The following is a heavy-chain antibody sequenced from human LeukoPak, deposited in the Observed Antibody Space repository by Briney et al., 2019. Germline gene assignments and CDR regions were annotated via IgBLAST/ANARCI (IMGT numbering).Heavy chain of an antibody. CDR1: GDSISSFH. D-gene: IGHD2-15*01. J-gene: IGHJ5*02. Sequence: PSETLSLTCTVSGDSISSFHWSWIRQPAGKGLERIGRIYTSGSTNYNPSLKSRVTMSVDTSKNQSSLKLSSVTAADTAVYYCARDYCSGGSCYSVDPWGQGTLVTVSS. CDR3: ARDYCSGGSCYSVDP. V-gene: IGHV4-4*07. CDR2: IYTSGST.